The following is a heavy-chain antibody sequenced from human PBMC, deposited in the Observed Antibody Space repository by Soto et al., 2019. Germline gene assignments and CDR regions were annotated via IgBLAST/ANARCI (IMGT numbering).Heavy chain of an antibody. CDR1: GGSISSGGHY. V-gene: IGHV4-31*03. CDR3: ATGTLVGRGDFDS. D-gene: IGHD1-26*01. J-gene: IGHJ4*02. CDR2: IYYSGST. Sequence: QVQLQESGPGLVKPSQTLSLTCTVSGGSISSGGHYWTWIRQHPGRGLEWIGYIYYSGSTYYNPSLKSRVTISVDTSKNQFSLKMRSVTAADTAVYYCATGTLVGRGDFDSWGQGTLVTVSS.